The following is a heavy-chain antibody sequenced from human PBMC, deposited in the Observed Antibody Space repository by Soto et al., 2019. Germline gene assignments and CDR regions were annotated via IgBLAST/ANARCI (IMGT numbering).Heavy chain of an antibody. CDR2: IYYSGST. J-gene: IGHJ2*01. Sequence: QVQLQESGPGLVKPSQTLSLTCTVSGGSISSGGYYWSWIRQHPGKGLEWVGYIYYSGSTYYNPSLKGRTTISVDTSKNQFSLKLSSVTAADTAVYYCARVGEVVTAIPPFWYFDLWGRGTLVTVSS. CDR3: ARVGEVVTAIPPFWYFDL. CDR1: GGSISSGGYY. V-gene: IGHV4-31*03. D-gene: IGHD2-21*02.